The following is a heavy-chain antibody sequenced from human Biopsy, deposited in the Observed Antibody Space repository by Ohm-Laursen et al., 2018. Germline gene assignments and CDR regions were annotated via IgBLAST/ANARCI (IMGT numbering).Heavy chain of an antibody. CDR3: ASLEDRTFDK. J-gene: IGHJ4*02. CDR2: IIPILHVP. CDR1: GGTLITYA. V-gene: IGHV1-69*04. Sequence: SSVKVSCKASGGTLITYAISWVRQAPGQGLEWMGRIIPILHVPTYAQSFQGRVTISADKSTSTAYMELSGLRSEDAAVYYCASLEDRTFDKWGQGTLVTVSS.